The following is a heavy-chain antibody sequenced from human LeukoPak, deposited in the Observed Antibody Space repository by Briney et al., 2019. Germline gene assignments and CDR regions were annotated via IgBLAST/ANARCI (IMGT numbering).Heavy chain of an antibody. CDR1: GGSISSSSYY. V-gene: IGHV4-39*01. J-gene: IGHJ3*02. D-gene: IGHD3-22*01. Sequence: PSETLSLTCTVSGGSISSSSYYWGWIRQPPGKGLEWFGSIYYSGCTYYIPSLKSRVTISVDTSKNQFSLKLSSVTAADTAVYYCARKRITMIAVDAFDIWGQGTMVTVSS. CDR3: ARKRITMIAVDAFDI. CDR2: IYYSGCT.